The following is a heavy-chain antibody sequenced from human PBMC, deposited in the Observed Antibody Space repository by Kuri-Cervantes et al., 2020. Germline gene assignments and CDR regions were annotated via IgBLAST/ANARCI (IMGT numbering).Heavy chain of an antibody. CDR1: GFIFSDHY. D-gene: IGHD3-10*01. Sequence: GGSLRLSCAASGFIFSDHYMDWVRQAPGKGLEWVGRSRNKANSYSTEYAASVKGRFTISRDDSKNSLYLQMNSLKTEDTAVYYCARDAMVRGVITYAFDIWGQGTMVTVSS. CDR3: ARDAMVRGVITYAFDI. J-gene: IGHJ3*02. V-gene: IGHV3-72*01. CDR2: SRNKANSYST.